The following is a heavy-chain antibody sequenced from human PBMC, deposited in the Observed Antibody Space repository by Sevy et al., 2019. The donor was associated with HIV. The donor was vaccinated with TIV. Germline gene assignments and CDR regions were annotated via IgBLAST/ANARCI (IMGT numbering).Heavy chain of an antibody. CDR2: ISLDGGST. Sequence: GGSLRLSCAASGFTFDDYTMHWVRQAPGKGLEWVSLISLDGGSTYYADSVKGRFTISRDNSKNSLYLQMNSLRTEDTALYYCAKDASVTIFGVDAYFDYWGQGTLVTVSS. CDR3: AKDASVTIFGVDAYFDY. V-gene: IGHV3-43*01. D-gene: IGHD3-3*01. J-gene: IGHJ4*02. CDR1: GFTFDDYT.